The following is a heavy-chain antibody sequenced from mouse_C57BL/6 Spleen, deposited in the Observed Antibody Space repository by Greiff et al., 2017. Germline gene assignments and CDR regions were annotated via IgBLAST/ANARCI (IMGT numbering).Heavy chain of an antibody. V-gene: IGHV2-2*01. CDR2: IWSGGST. D-gene: IGHD2-4*01. J-gene: IGHJ2*01. Sequence: QVQLQQSGPGLVQPSQSLSITCTVSGFSLTSYGVHWVRQSPGKGLEWLGVIWSGGSTDYNAAFISKLSISKDNSKSQVFFKMNSLQADDTARYYGARGDDYGGGGFDYWGQGTTLTVSS. CDR3: ARGDDYGGGGFDY. CDR1: GFSLTSYG.